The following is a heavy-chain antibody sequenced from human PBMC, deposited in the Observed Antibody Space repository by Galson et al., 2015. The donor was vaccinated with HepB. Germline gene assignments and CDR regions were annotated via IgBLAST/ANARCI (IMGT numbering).Heavy chain of an antibody. CDR3: ARERVGYCSSTSCWGVMDV. D-gene: IGHD2-2*01. CDR1: GGTFSSYT. Sequence: SVKVSCKASGGTFSSYTISWVRQAPGQGLEWMGRIIPILGIANYAQKFQGRVTITADKSTSTAYMELSSLRSEDTAVYYCARERVGYCSSTSCWGVMDVWGQGTTVTVSS. CDR2: IIPILGIA. V-gene: IGHV1-69*04. J-gene: IGHJ6*02.